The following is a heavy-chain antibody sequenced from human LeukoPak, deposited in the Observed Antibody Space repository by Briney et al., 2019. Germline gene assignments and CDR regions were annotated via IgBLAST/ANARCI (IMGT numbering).Heavy chain of an antibody. Sequence: GGSLRLSCAASGFTFSSYEMNWVRQAPGKGLEWVSYISSSGSTRYYADSVKGRFTISRDNAKNSLYLQMNSLRAEDTAIYYCARDSLPMAVTGPFDHWGQGALVTVSS. CDR1: GFTFSSYE. V-gene: IGHV3-48*03. D-gene: IGHD6-19*01. J-gene: IGHJ4*02. CDR3: ARDSLPMAVTGPFDH. CDR2: ISSSGSTR.